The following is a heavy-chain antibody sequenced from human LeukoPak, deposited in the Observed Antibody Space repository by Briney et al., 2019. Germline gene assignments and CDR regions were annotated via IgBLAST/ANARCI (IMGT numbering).Heavy chain of an antibody. J-gene: IGHJ4*02. CDR2: IYCSGST. CDR3: ARGDCSGGSCYLFDY. Sequence: SETLSLTCTVSGGSISSSSYYWGWIRQPPGKGLEWIGSIYCSGSTYYNPSLKSRVTISVDTSKNQFSLMLSSVTAADTAVYYCARGDCSGGSCYLFDYWGQGALVTVSS. D-gene: IGHD2-15*01. CDR1: GGSISSSSYY. V-gene: IGHV4-39*01.